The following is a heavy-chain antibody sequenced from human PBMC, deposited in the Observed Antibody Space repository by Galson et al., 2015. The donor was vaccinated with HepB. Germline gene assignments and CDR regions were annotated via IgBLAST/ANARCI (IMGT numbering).Heavy chain of an antibody. CDR3: ARGRITIFGVVIMDYYYGMDV. V-gene: IGHV3-30-3*01. CDR1: GFTFSSYA. J-gene: IGHJ6*02. Sequence: SLRLSCAASGFTFSSYAMHWVRQAPGKGLEWVAVISYDGSNKYYADSVKGRFTISRDNSKNTLYLQMNSLRAEDTAVYYCARGRITIFGVVIMDYYYGMDVWGQGTTVTVSS. D-gene: IGHD3-3*01. CDR2: ISYDGSNK.